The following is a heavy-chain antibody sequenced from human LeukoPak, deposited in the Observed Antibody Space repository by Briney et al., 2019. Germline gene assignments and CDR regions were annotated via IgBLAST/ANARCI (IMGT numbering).Heavy chain of an antibody. Sequence: SETLSLTCTVSGGSISSSAYYWGWIRQPPGKGLEWVGSLYYSGSTYYNPSLKSRVTISVDTSKKQFSLKLTSVTAADTAVYYCARQGGSPDWLDPWGQGTLVTVSS. CDR3: ARQGGSPDWLDP. CDR1: GGSISSSAYY. D-gene: IGHD1-26*01. CDR2: LYYSGST. V-gene: IGHV4-39*01. J-gene: IGHJ5*02.